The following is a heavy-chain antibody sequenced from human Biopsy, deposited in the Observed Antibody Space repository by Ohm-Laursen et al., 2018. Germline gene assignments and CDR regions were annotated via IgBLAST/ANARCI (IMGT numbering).Heavy chain of an antibody. J-gene: IGHJ5*01. V-gene: IGHV3-72*01. Sequence: SLRLSCAASGFSFSDNYMDWVRQAPGKGLEWVGRIRDKANSYTTDYAASVKGRFTISRDDSKNSLYLQMNSLKTEDTALYYCARAGRYCRGVGCYSGFNSWGRGPLATFPS. D-gene: IGHD2-15*01. CDR1: GFSFSDNY. CDR3: ARAGRYCRGVGCYSGFNS. CDR2: IRDKANSYTT.